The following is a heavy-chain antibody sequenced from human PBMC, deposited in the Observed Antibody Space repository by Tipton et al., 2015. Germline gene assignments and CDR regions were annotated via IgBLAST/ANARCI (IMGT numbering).Heavy chain of an antibody. V-gene: IGHV4-38-2*01. Sequence: TLSLTCDVSGYSISSGYYWSWIRQPPGKGLEWIGSFFHSGNTFHNPSLRSRVIISVDTSKNQFSLTAPSVTAADTAVYYCARSRYTVTPDSWGQGTLVTVSS. J-gene: IGHJ4*02. D-gene: IGHD4-17*01. CDR2: FFHSGNT. CDR3: ARSRYTVTPDS. CDR1: GYSISSGYY.